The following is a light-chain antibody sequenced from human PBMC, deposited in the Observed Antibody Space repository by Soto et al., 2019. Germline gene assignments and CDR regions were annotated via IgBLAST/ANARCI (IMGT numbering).Light chain of an antibody. CDR3: AAWDESLRGVV. V-gene: IGLV1-47*01. CDR1: SSNIETHY. Sequence: QSVLTQPPSASGTAGQRVTVSCSGSSSNIETHYVYWYQQLPGTAPKLRVFRNNQRPSGVHDRFSGSKSGTSESLAISGLRSEEYADYFRAAWDESLRGVVCGGGTTLAVL. CDR2: RNN. J-gene: IGLJ3*02.